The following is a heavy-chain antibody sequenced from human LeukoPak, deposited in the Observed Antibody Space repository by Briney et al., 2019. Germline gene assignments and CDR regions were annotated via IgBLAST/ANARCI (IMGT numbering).Heavy chain of an antibody. J-gene: IGHJ4*02. D-gene: IGHD3-22*01. CDR1: GYTFTSNG. V-gene: IGHV1-18*01. CDR3: ARDSHYYDRSGYPDY. Sequence: ASVKVSRKASGYTFTSNGISWVRQAPGQGLEWMGWISAYNGNTNYAQKFQGRVTMTTDTSASTAYMELRSLRSDDTAVYYCARDSHYYDRSGYPDYWGQGTLVTVSS. CDR2: ISAYNGNT.